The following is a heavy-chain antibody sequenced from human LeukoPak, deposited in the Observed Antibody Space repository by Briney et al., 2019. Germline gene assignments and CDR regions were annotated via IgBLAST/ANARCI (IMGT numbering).Heavy chain of an antibody. V-gene: IGHV1-58*02. D-gene: IGHD6-6*01. CDR1: GFTFTSST. CDR2: IFVGSGNT. J-gene: IGHJ6*02. CDR3: AAVRSSYYYYGMDV. Sequence: GASVRVSCKASGFTFTSSTMQWVRQARGQRLEWIGWIFVGSGNTHYAQKFQERVTITRDMSTSTAYMELSSLRSEDTAVYYCAAVRSSYYYYGMDVWGQGTTVTVSS.